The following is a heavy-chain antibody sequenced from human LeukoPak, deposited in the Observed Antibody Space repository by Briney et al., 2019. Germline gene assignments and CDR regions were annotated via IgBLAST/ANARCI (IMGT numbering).Heavy chain of an antibody. Sequence: PGRSLRLSCAASGFTFSSYGMHWVRQAPGKGLEWVAAISYDGSNKYYADSVKGRFTISRDNSKNTLYLQMNSLRAEDTAVYYCAKEISKYYYDSSVRGVGSYFDYWGQGTLVTVSS. D-gene: IGHD3-22*01. J-gene: IGHJ4*02. CDR2: ISYDGSNK. V-gene: IGHV3-30*18. CDR1: GFTFSSYG. CDR3: AKEISKYYYDSSVRGVGSYFDY.